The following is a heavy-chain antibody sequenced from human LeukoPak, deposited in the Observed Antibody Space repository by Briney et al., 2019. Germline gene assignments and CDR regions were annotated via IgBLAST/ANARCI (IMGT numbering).Heavy chain of an antibody. CDR1: GGSISSGDYY. V-gene: IGHV4-30-4*01. J-gene: IGHJ4*02. CDR2: IYYSGST. D-gene: IGHD3-22*01. CDR3: ARLNYYDRSASKAFEY. Sequence: SETLSLTCIVSGGSISSGDYYWSWVRQPPGKGLEWIGYIYYSGSTYNNPSLKNRVTISINTSKNQFSLKLSSVTAADTAVYYCARLNYYDRSASKAFEYRGQGTLVIVSP.